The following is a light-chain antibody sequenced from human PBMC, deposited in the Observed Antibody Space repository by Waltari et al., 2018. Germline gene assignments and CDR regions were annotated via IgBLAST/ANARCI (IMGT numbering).Light chain of an antibody. CDR1: TLEDKF. CDR2: RDT. V-gene: IGLV3-1*01. Sequence: SYEVTQPPSVSVSPGQTATIACSGDTLEDKFPAWFQQRPGQSPVLIIYRDTKRPPGIPERFLGSNSGNTATLTISGTQAMDEGDYYCQAWDSSSVVFGGGTKLTVL. J-gene: IGLJ3*02. CDR3: QAWDSSSVV.